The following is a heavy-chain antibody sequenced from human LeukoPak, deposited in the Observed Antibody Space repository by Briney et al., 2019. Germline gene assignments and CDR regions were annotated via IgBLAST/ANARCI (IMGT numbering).Heavy chain of an antibody. J-gene: IGHJ5*02. CDR2: ISYDGSNK. D-gene: IGHD2-21*02. CDR1: GFTFSSYA. V-gene: IGHV3-30-3*01. CDR3: ARENLVVTAIEYNWFDP. Sequence: GGSLRLSCAASGFTFSSYAMHWVRQAPGKGLEWVAVISYDGSNKYYADSVKGRFTISRDNSKNTLYLQMNSLRAEDTAVYYCARENLVVTAIEYNWFDPWGQGTLVTVSS.